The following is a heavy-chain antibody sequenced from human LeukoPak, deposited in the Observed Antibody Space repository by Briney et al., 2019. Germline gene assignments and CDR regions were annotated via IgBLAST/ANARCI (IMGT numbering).Heavy chain of an antibody. CDR2: FDPEDGET. V-gene: IGHV1-24*01. CDR1: GYTLTELS. CDR3: ATRMGQLVQYNYYGMDV. Sequence: ASVKVSCKVSGYTLTELSVHWVRQAPGKGFEWMGGFDPEDGETIHAQKFQGRVTMTEDTSTDTVYMELSSLRSEDTAVYYCATRMGQLVQYNYYGMDVWGQGTTVTVSS. J-gene: IGHJ6*02. D-gene: IGHD6-6*01.